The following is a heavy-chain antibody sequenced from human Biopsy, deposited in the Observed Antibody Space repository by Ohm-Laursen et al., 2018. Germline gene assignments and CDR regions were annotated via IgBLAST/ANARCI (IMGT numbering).Heavy chain of an antibody. CDR3: ARQVDFWSGYVDY. D-gene: IGHD3-3*01. Sequence: TLSPTCAVSGGSISDSTYHWGWIRQSPGKGLEWIGSIYYSGNTDYSPSLRSRVTISVDTSNNHFSLKLRSVTAADTAVYYCARQVDFWSGYVDYWGQGTLVAVSS. CDR1: GGSISDSTYH. J-gene: IGHJ4*02. CDR2: IYYSGNT. V-gene: IGHV4-39*01.